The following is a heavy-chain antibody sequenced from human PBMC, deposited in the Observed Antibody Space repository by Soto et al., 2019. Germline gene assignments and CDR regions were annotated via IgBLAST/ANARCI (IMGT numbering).Heavy chain of an antibody. Sequence: QLQLQESGPGLVKPSETLSLTCTVSGGFISSSNCYWGWIRQPPGKGLEWIGSIYHSGSTYYNPSLKCRVTISVDTSTNQFSLEVNSVTDADTAVYYCARPVGVEQQLVHDAFDLWGQGTMVAVSS. V-gene: IGHV4-39*01. CDR2: IYHSGST. CDR3: ARPVGVEQQLVHDAFDL. D-gene: IGHD6-13*01. J-gene: IGHJ3*01. CDR1: GGFISSSNCY.